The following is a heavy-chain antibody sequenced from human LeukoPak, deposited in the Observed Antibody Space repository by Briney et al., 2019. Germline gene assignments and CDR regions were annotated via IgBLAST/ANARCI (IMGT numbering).Heavy chain of an antibody. Sequence: GGSLRLSCAASGFTFSSYAMTWVRQAPGKGLEWVSVISGSGGETFSAKSVKGRFTISRDNSKNSVSLQMNSLRLEDTAVYYCAKGTGGSCYSGLDYWGQGVLVTVSS. CDR3: AKGTGGSCYSGLDY. V-gene: IGHV3-23*01. J-gene: IGHJ4*02. D-gene: IGHD2-15*01. CDR2: ISGSGGET. CDR1: GFTFSSYA.